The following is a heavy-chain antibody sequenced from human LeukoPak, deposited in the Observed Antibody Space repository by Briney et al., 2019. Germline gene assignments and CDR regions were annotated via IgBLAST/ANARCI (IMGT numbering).Heavy chain of an antibody. D-gene: IGHD2-15*01. J-gene: IGHJ6*03. V-gene: IGHV3-23*01. CDR3: APRAIVVVVAATSAAYYYYYMDV. Sequence: HPGGSLRLSCAASGFTFSSYAMSWVRQAPGKGLEWVSAISGSGGSTYYADPVKGRFTISRDNSKNTLYLQMNSLRAEDTAVYYCAPRAIVVVVAATSAAYYYYYMDVWGKGTTVTVSS. CDR2: ISGSGGST. CDR1: GFTFSSYA.